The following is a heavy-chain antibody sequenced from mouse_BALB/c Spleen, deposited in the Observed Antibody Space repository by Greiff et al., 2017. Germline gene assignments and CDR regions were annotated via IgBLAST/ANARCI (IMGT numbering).Heavy chain of an antibody. V-gene: IGHV3-6*02. J-gene: IGHJ2*01. D-gene: IGHD2-3*01. CDR3: ARGWGFDY. CDR1: GYSITSGYY. Sequence: EVQLVESGPGLVKPSQSLSLTCSVTGYSITSGYYWNWIRQFPGNKLEWMGYISYDGSNNYNPSLKNRISITRDTSKNQFFLKLNSVTTEDTATYYCARGWGFDYWGQGTTLTVSS. CDR2: ISYDGSN.